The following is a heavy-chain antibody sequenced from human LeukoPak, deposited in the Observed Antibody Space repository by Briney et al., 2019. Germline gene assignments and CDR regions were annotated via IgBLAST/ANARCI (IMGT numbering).Heavy chain of an antibody. D-gene: IGHD3-22*01. J-gene: IGHJ5*02. Sequence: GGSLRLSCAASGFTFSSYAMHWVRQAPGKGLEWVAVISYDGSNKYYADSVKGRFTISRDNSKNTLYLQMNSLRAEDTAVYYCAKDPNYYDSSGWNRWGQGTLVTVSS. CDR1: GFTFSSYA. V-gene: IGHV3-30-3*01. CDR3: AKDPNYYDSSGWNR. CDR2: ISYDGSNK.